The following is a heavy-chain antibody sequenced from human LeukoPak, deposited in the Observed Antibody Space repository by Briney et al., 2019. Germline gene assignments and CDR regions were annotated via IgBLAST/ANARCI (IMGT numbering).Heavy chain of an antibody. Sequence: SETLSLTCAVYGGSFSDYYWSLIRQPPGKGLEWIGEINHSGSTNYNPPLKSRVTISVDTSKNQFSLKLSSVTAADTAVYYCARGFWSGYRYYYYYYMDVWGKGTTVTVSS. CDR1: GGSFSDYY. CDR3: ARGFWSGYRYYYYYYMDV. V-gene: IGHV4-34*01. CDR2: INHSGST. D-gene: IGHD3-3*01. J-gene: IGHJ6*03.